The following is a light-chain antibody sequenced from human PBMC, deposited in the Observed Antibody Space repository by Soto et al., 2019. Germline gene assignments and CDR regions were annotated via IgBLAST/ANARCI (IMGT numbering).Light chain of an antibody. CDR1: QSLLHSDGNTY. CDR3: MQSIQLPKT. CDR2: EVS. Sequence: DIVMTQSPLSLPVTPGQPASISCKSSQSLLHSDGNTYWFWYVQKPGQPPQLLIYEVSNRFSGVQVGSSGAGSGTDSTLKISRVEAEDVGVYYCMQSIQLPKTFGPGTKVDIK. J-gene: IGKJ3*01. V-gene: IGKV2D-29*01.